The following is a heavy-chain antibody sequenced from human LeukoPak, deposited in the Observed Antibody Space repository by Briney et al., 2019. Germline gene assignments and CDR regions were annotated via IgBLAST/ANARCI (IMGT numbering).Heavy chain of an antibody. Sequence: GGSLRLSCKASGFSFNTYSMNWVRQPPGKGLEWVSGITATSNYMWYADSVKGRFTISRDNAQNTLYLQMDSLRGEDTAVYYCASSFTALRGGLWGQGTLVAVSS. CDR2: ITATSNYM. V-gene: IGHV3-21*01. J-gene: IGHJ4*02. D-gene: IGHD3-10*01. CDR1: GFSFNTYS. CDR3: ASSFTALRGGL.